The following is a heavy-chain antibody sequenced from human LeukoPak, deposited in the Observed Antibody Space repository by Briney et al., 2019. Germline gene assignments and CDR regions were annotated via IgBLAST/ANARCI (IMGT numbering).Heavy chain of an antibody. CDR2: ISGSSNYI. CDR3: AKDYQYHDSSGYYDY. J-gene: IGHJ4*02. Sequence: GGSLRLSCSASGFTFTSYSMNWVRQAPGKGLEWVSSISGSSNYIYYADSVKGRFTISRDNAKNSLYLQMNSLRAEDMALYYCAKDYQYHDSSGYYDYWGQGTLVTVSS. D-gene: IGHD3-22*01. CDR1: GFTFTSYS. V-gene: IGHV3-21*04.